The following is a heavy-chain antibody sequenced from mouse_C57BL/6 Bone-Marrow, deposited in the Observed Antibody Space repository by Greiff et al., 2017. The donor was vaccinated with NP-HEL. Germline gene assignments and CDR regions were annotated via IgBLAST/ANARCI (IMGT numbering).Heavy chain of an antibody. CDR1: GYTFTSYW. D-gene: IGHD1-1*01. CDR2: IHPNSGST. J-gene: IGHJ2*01. CDR3: AIRAITTVVATSYFDY. V-gene: IGHV1-64*01. Sequence: QVQLKQPGAELVKPGASVKLSCKASGYTFTSYWMHWVKQRPGQGLEWIGMIHPNSGSTNYNEKFKSKATLTVDKSSSTAYMQLSSLTSEDSAVYYCAIRAITTVVATSYFDYWGQGTTLTVSS.